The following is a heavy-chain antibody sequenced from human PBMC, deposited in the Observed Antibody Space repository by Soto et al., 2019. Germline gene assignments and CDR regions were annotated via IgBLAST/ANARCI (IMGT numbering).Heavy chain of an antibody. CDR2: IYASGST. V-gene: IGHV4-4*07. J-gene: IGHJ5*02. CDR1: DDTLSTYY. CDR3: ARSAIPRGGWFRP. D-gene: IGHD2-21*01. Sequence: KPSETLSLTCNVSDDTLSTYYWSWIRQPAGKGLEWIGRIYASGSTNYNPSLKGRVSMSVDTSKKQFSLRMISVTAADTAMYYCARSAIPRGGWFRPWGPGGLVTVSS.